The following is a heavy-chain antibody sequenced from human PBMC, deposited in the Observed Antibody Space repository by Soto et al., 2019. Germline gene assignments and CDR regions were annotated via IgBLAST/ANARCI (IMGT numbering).Heavy chain of an antibody. CDR1: GGSFSGYY. CDR3: ARPAARRWAVYGDPYYFDY. D-gene: IGHD4-17*01. CDR2: INHSGST. Sequence: QVQLQQWGAGLLKPSETLSLTCAVYGGSFSGYYWSWIRQPPGKGLEWIGEINHSGSTNYNPSLKSRVTISVDTSKNQFSLKLSAVTAADTAVYYCARPAARRWAVYGDPYYFDYWGQGTLVTVSS. J-gene: IGHJ4*02. V-gene: IGHV4-34*01.